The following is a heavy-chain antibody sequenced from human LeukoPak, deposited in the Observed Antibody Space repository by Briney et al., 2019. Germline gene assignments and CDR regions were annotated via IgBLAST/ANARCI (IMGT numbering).Heavy chain of an antibody. CDR2: ISYDGSIR. D-gene: IGHD2-15*01. J-gene: IGHJ4*02. CDR1: GFTFSNYA. CDR3: PNDIVADEGGGY. V-gene: IGHV3-30-3*02. Sequence: GGSLRLSCAASGFTFSNYAMHWVRQAPGKGLEWLAIISYDGSIRYYTDSVKGRFTVSRENSKNTVFLQMNSLRAEDTAVYYCPNDIVADEGGGYWGQGTLVTVSS.